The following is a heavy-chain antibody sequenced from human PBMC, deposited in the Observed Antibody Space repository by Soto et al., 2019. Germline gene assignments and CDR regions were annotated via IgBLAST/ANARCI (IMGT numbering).Heavy chain of an antibody. CDR1: GYSFTGNY. D-gene: IGHD1-26*01. Sequence: ASVKVSCKASGYSFTGNYIHWVRQAPGQGLEWMGWINPDNGGTTSAQKFQGRVTMTRDTSVTTSYMELSRLTSDDTAVYYCARAGGSYRPVDYWGQGTLVTVSS. CDR2: INPDNGGT. CDR3: ARAGGSYRPVDY. V-gene: IGHV1-2*02. J-gene: IGHJ4*02.